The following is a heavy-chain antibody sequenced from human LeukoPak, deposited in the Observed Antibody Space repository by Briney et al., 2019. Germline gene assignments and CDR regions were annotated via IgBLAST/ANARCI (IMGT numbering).Heavy chain of an antibody. CDR1: GFTFSSYA. CDR3: GPDVDYGFWSGYYGSGY. V-gene: IGHV3-30-3*01. CDR2: ISYDGSNK. D-gene: IGHD3-3*01. Sequence: QPGGSLGLSCAASGFTFSSYAMHWVRQAPGKGLEWVAVISYDGSNKYYADSVKGRFTISRDNSKNTLYLQMNSLRAEDTAVYYCGPDVDYGFWSGYYGSGYWGQGTLVTVSS. J-gene: IGHJ4*02.